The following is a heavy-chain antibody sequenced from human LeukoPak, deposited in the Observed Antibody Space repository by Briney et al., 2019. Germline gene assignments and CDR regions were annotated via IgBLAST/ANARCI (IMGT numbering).Heavy chain of an antibody. V-gene: IGHV4-34*01. CDR1: GGSFSGYY. CDR3: ARGLEQWLVLRRAFDI. J-gene: IGHJ3*02. Sequence: PSETLSLTCAVYGGSFSGYYWSWIRQPPGKGLEWIGEINHSGSTNYNPSLKSRVTISVDTSKNQFSLKLSSVTAADTAVYYCARGLEQWLVLRRAFDIWGQGTIVTVSS. CDR2: INHSGST. D-gene: IGHD6-19*01.